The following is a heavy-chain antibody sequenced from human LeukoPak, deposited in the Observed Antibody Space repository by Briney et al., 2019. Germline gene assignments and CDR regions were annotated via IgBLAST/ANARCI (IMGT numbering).Heavy chain of an antibody. CDR2: IKQDESEK. D-gene: IGHD2-21*01. J-gene: IGHJ4*02. V-gene: IGHV3-7*05. Sequence: GGSLTHSCAASGFPLSSQWVTDVPQARGKCREWVANIKQDESEKYYVASVKGRFTSSRDNAKISLYLQMNSLRAEGTVVYYCARVRTRLFHYWGQGTLVSVFS. CDR1: GFPLSSQW. CDR3: ARVRTRLFHY.